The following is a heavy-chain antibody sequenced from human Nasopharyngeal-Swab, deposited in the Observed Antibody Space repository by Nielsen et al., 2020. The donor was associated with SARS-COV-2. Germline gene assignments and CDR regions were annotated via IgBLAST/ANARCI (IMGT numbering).Heavy chain of an antibody. CDR3: ARARQTLFWVLTRNYYYNMDV. CDR2: ITHSGST. V-gene: IGHV4-34*01. D-gene: IGHD3-3*01. J-gene: IGHJ6*03. CDR1: GGSFSDFS. Sequence: SETLSLTCAVYGGSFSDFSWSWIRQPPGKALEWIGEITHSGSTNYNPSLKSQVTISVDTSKNQFSLKLSFVTAADTALYYCARARQTLFWVLTRNYYYNMDVWGTGTTVTVSS.